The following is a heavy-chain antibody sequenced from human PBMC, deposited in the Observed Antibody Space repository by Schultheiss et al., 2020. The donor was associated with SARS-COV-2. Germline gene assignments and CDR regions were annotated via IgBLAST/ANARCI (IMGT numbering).Heavy chain of an antibody. D-gene: IGHD5-18*01. V-gene: IGHV4-4*02. CDR1: GGSISSSNW. J-gene: IGHJ4*02. CDR2: IYYSGST. CDR3: ATGWIQLWLLSY. Sequence: SETLSLTCAVSGGSISSSNWWSWVRQPPGKGLEWIGYIYYSGSTNYNPSLKSRVTISVDTSKNQFSLKLSSVTAADTAVYYCATGWIQLWLLSYWGQGTLVTVSS.